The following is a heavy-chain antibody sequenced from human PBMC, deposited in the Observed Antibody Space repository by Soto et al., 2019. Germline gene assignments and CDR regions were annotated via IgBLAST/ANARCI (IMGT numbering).Heavy chain of an antibody. Sequence: GGSLRLSYAASGFTFSSYGMHWVRQAPGKGLEWVAVISYDGSNKYYADSVKGRFTISRDNSKNTLYLQMNSLRAEDTAVYYCANVVVPAAILPADYWGQGTLVTVSS. CDR3: ANVVVPAAILPADY. CDR1: GFTFSSYG. J-gene: IGHJ4*02. D-gene: IGHD2-2*01. V-gene: IGHV3-30*18. CDR2: ISYDGSNK.